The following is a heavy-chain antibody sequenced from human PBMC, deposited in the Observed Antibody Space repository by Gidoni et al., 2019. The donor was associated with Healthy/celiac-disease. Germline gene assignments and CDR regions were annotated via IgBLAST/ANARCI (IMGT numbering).Heavy chain of an antibody. Sequence: QVQLQQWGAGLLKPSETLSLTCAVYGGSFSGYYWSWIRQPPGKGLEWIGEINHRGSTNYNPSLKSRVTISVDTSKNQFSLKLGSVTAADTAVYYCARGRPYSSGSWYYYYYYMDVWGKGTTVTVSS. J-gene: IGHJ6*03. CDR3: ARGRPYSSGSWYYYYYYMDV. D-gene: IGHD6-19*01. V-gene: IGHV4-34*01. CDR2: INHRGST. CDR1: GGSFSGYY.